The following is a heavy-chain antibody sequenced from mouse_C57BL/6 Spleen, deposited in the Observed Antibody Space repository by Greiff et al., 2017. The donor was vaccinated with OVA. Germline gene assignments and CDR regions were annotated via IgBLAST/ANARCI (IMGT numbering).Heavy chain of an antibody. D-gene: IGHD2-4*01. CDR2: FYPGSGSI. Sequence: VKLQESGAELVKPGASVKLSCKASGYTFTEYTIHWVKQRSGQGLEWIGWFYPGSGSIKYNEKFKDKATLTADKSSSTFYMELSRLTSEDSAVYFCARHERGYDYDGAWFAYWGQGTLVTVSA. J-gene: IGHJ3*01. CDR1: GYTFTEYT. CDR3: ARHERGYDYDGAWFAY. V-gene: IGHV1-62-2*01.